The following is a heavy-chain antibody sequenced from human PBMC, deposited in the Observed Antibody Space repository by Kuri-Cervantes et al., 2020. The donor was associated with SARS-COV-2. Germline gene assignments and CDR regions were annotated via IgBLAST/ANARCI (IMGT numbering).Heavy chain of an antibody. CDR1: GFTFSNAW. Sequence: GESLKISCAASGFTFSNAWMSWVRQAPGKGLEWVGRIKSKTDGGTTDYAAPVKGRFTISRDDSKNTLYLQMNSLKTEDTAVYYCARDSPPDSSGYSSWYFDLWGRGTLVTVSS. D-gene: IGHD3-22*01. CDR3: ARDSPPDSSGYSSWYFDL. J-gene: IGHJ2*01. CDR2: IKSKTDGGTT. V-gene: IGHV3-15*01.